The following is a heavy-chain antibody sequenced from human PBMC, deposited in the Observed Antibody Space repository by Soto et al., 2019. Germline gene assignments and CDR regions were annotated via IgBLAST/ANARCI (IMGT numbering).Heavy chain of an antibody. J-gene: IGHJ4*02. D-gene: IGHD1-26*01. V-gene: IGHV2-26*01. Sequence: QVTLKESGPVLVKPTETLAMTCTVSRFRRSNARMGVSWIRQPPGKALEWLAHIFSNDEKSYSTSLKSRLTISKDTSRSQVVLTMTNMDPVDKATYYCARHGRGVGARPLDYWGQGTLVTVSS. CDR2: IFSNDEK. CDR3: ARHGRGVGARPLDY. CDR1: RFRRSNARMG.